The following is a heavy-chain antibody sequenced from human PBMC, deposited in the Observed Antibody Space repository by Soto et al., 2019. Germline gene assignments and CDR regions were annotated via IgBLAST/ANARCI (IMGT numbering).Heavy chain of an antibody. CDR2: IYYSGST. V-gene: IGHV4-39*01. Sequence: SETLSLTCAVSGDSISSSSYYWGWIRQPPGKGLEWIGSIYYSGSTYYNPSLKSRVTISVDTSKNQFSLKLSSVTAADTAVYYCSSWQDDYYYYYGMDVWGQGTTVTVS. J-gene: IGHJ6*02. D-gene: IGHD6-13*01. CDR1: GDSISSSSYY. CDR3: SSWQDDYYYYYGMDV.